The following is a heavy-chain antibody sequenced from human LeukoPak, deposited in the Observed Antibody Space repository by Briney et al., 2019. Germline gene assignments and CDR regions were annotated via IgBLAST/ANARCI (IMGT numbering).Heavy chain of an antibody. CDR3: AAVGRYSYAYHDAFDI. CDR2: IVVGSGNT. D-gene: IGHD5-18*01. V-gene: IGHV1-58*01. CDR1: GFTFTSSA. Sequence: TSVKVSCKASGFTFTSSAVQWVRQARGQRLEWIGWIVVGSGNTNYAQKFQERVTITRDMSTSTACMELSSLRSEDTAVYYCAAVGRYSYAYHDAFDIWGQGTMVTVSS. J-gene: IGHJ3*02.